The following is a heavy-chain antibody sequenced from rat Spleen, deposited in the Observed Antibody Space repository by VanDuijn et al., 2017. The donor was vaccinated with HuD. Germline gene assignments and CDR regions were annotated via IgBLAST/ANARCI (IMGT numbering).Heavy chain of an antibody. CDR2: ISYSGST. CDR3: ARSGKHTTGFAY. CDR1: GSSITSNY. V-gene: IGHV3-1*01. D-gene: IGHD1-9*01. Sequence: EVQLQESGPGLVKPSQSFSLTCSVTGSSITSNYWAWIRKFPGNKMEWIGHISYSGSTSYNPSLKSRISITRDTSKNQFFLQLNSVTTEDTATYYCARSGKHTTGFAYWGQGTLVTVSS. J-gene: IGHJ3*01.